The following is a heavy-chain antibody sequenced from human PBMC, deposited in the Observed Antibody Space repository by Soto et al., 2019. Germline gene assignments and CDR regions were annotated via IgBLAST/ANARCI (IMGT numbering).Heavy chain of an antibody. Sequence: QVHLVESGGGVVQPGRSLRLSCAASGFTFSNYALHWVRQTPGEGLEWVALISDKGDIKDYVDSVKGRFAISRDNSKNTLFLQMDSLRAEDTAVYYCAKAFYYDRSFREAFDYWGQGALVLVSS. J-gene: IGHJ4*02. V-gene: IGHV3-30*09. CDR3: AKAFYYDRSFREAFDY. D-gene: IGHD3-22*01. CDR2: ISDKGDIK. CDR1: GFTFSNYA.